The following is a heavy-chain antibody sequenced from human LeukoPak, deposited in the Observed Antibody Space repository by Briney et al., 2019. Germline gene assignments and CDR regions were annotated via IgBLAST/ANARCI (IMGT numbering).Heavy chain of an antibody. CDR2: INPNSGGT. D-gene: IGHD3-22*01. Sequence: ASVKVSCKASGYTFTSYYMHWVRQAPGQGLEWMGWINPNSGGTNYAQKFQGRVTMTRDTSISTAYMELSRLRSDDTAVYYCARVLRTYYYDSSGYAGLAYWGQGTLVTVSS. V-gene: IGHV1-2*02. CDR3: ARVLRTYYYDSSGYAGLAY. J-gene: IGHJ4*02. CDR1: GYTFTSYY.